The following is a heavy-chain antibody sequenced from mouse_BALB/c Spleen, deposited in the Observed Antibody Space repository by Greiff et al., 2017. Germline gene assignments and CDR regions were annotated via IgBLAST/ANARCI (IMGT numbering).Heavy chain of an antibody. V-gene: IGHV1-54*01. CDR3: ARGEITTGGDY. CDR2: INPGSGGT. CDR1: GYAFTNYL. Sequence: QVQLKESGAELVRPGTSVKVSCKASGYAFTNYLIEWVKQRPGQGLEWIGVINPGSGGTNYNEKFKGKATLTADKSSSTAYMQLSSLTSDDSAVYFCARGEITTGGDYWGQGTTLTVSS. J-gene: IGHJ2*01. D-gene: IGHD2-4*01.